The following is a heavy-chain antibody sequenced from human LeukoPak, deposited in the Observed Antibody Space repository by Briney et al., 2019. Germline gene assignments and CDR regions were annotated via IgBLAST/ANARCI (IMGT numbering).Heavy chain of an antibody. CDR1: GFTFSSYD. Sequence: GGSLRLSCAASGFTFSSYDIHWVRQAPGKGLEWVAVISYDGSNKFYADSVKGRFTISRDNSKNTLSLQMSSLRAEDTAVYYCANLPSYWGQGTLVTVSS. V-gene: IGHV3-30*18. J-gene: IGHJ4*02. D-gene: IGHD2-2*01. CDR3: ANLPSY. CDR2: ISYDGSNK.